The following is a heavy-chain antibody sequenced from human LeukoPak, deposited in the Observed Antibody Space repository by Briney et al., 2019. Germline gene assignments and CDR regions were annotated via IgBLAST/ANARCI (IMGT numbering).Heavy chain of an antibody. V-gene: IGHV1-24*01. CDR2: FDPEDVET. D-gene: IGHD2-15*01. J-gene: IGHJ5*02. Sequence: GASVKVSRTVSGYTPTELSMHWVRQAPGKGLEWMGGFDPEDVETIYAQKFQGRDTMTTDTSTSIDYMELRSLRSDDTAVYYCARAGYCSGGGCLNWFDAWGQGTLVTVSS. CDR1: GYTPTELS. CDR3: ARAGYCSGGGCLNWFDA.